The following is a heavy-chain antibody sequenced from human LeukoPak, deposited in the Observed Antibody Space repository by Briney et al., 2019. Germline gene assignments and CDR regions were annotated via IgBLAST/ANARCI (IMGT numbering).Heavy chain of an antibody. CDR3: ARERGSSGPMFYFDY. V-gene: IGHV4-34*01. J-gene: IGHJ4*02. D-gene: IGHD6-19*01. CDR2: INHSGST. CDR1: GGSLSGYY. Sequence: SETLSLTFAVHGGSLSGYYWSWIPQPPGKGLEWIGEINHSGSTNYKPSLKSRVTLSLDTSKNHFSLKLNSVTAADTAVYYCARERGSSGPMFYFDYWGQGTLVTVSS.